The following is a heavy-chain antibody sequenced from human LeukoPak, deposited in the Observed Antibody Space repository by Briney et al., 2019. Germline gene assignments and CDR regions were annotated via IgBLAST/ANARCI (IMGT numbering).Heavy chain of an antibody. Sequence: SETLSLTCTVSGGSISSYYWSWIRQPPGTGLEWIGYIYYSGSTNYNPSPKSRATISVDTSKNQFSLKLSSVTAADTAVYYCARDYGRAWGQGTLVTVSS. CDR2: IYYSGST. V-gene: IGHV4-59*01. J-gene: IGHJ5*02. D-gene: IGHD3-10*02. CDR3: ARDYGRA. CDR1: GGSISSYY.